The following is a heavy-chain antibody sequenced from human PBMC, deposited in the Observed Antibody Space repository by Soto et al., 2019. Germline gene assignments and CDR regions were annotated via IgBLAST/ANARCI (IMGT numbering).Heavy chain of an antibody. J-gene: IGHJ5*02. Sequence: GSLRLACSASGFTFSSYEMNWVRQAAGKGLEWVSYISSSGSTIYYADSVKGRFTISRDNAKNSLYLQMNSLRAEDTAVYYCARGCGGDCYSYWFDPWGQGTLVTVSS. CDR1: GFTFSSYE. CDR2: ISSSGSTI. V-gene: IGHV3-48*03. D-gene: IGHD2-21*02. CDR3: ARGCGGDCYSYWFDP.